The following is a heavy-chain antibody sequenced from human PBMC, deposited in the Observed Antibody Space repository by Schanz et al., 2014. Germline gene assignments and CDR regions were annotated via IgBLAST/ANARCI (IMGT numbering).Heavy chain of an antibody. Sequence: QVQLVQSGAEVKKPGSSVKVSCKASRSTFSSYTISWVRQARGQGLEWVGRFIPILGIANYAQKFQGRVTIAADKSSDTAYMELSSLASEDTAVYYCARGQRRTIGRPFGPWGQGTLVNVAS. CDR1: RSTFSSYT. CDR3: ARGQRRTIGRPFGP. CDR2: FIPILGIA. D-gene: IGHD6-25*01. V-gene: IGHV1-69*02. J-gene: IGHJ5*02.